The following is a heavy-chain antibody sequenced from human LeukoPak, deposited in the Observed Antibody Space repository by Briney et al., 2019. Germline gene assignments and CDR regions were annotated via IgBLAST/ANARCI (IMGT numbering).Heavy chain of an antibody. Sequence: GRSLRLSCAASGFTFSSYAMHWVRQAPGKGLEWVAVISYDGSNKYYADSVKGRFTISRDNSKNTLYLQMNSLRAEDTAVYYCAREAVSMVRGVIQIVAFDYWGQGTLVTVSS. CDR1: GFTFSSYA. V-gene: IGHV3-30*04. J-gene: IGHJ4*02. CDR2: ISYDGSNK. CDR3: AREAVSMVRGVIQIVAFDY. D-gene: IGHD3-10*01.